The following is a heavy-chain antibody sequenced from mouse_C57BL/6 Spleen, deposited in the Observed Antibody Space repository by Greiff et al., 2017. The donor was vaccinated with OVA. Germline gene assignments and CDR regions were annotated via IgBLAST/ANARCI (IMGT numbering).Heavy chain of an antibody. CDR2: IDPSDSET. CDR3: ARRDYYGSSYWFAY. CDR1: GYTFTSYW. D-gene: IGHD1-1*01. Sequence: QVQLQQPGAELVRPGSSVKLSCKASGYTFTSYWMHWVKQRPIQGLEWIGNIDPSDSETHYNQKFKDKATLTVDKSSSTAYMQLRSLTSEDSAVYYCARRDYYGSSYWFAYWGQGTLVTVSA. J-gene: IGHJ3*01. V-gene: IGHV1-52*01.